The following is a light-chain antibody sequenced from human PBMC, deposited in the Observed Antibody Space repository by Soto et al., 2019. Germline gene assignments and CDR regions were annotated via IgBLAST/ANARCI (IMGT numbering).Light chain of an antibody. V-gene: IGKV3-15*01. CDR1: QSVSSN. Sequence: EIVMTQSPDTLSVSPGERATLSCRASQSVSSNLAWFQQKPGQAPRLLIYGASTRATGGPARFSGSGSGTEFTLIISSLQYEDFAVYYCQQYNNWPSTFVQGTRLEIK. J-gene: IGKJ5*01. CDR3: QQYNNWPST. CDR2: GAS.